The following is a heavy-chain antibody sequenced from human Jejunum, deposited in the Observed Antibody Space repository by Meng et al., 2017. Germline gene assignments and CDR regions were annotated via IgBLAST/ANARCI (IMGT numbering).Heavy chain of an antibody. J-gene: IGHJ5*02. CDR2: IDEIDSG. Sequence: QEAGPSLVHPGVSWPPHRPFSGCFISRGCFCWDSLRRPRRRGVKWMESIDEIDSGSYNQSLKFRVTISPNTAKNQYSLRVNSVTSANAAVYDFFSHERSATSSTNWFDPWGQGTLVTVSS. CDR1: GCFISRGCFC. CDR3: FSHERSATSSTNWFDP. D-gene: IGHD3-3*01. V-gene: IGHV4-39*07.